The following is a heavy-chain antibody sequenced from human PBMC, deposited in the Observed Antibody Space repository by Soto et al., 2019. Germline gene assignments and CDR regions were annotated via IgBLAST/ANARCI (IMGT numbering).Heavy chain of an antibody. CDR2: ISSSSSYT. Sequence: QVQLVESGGGLVKPGGSLRLSCAASGFTFSDYYMSWIRQAPGKGLEWVSYISSSSSYTNYADSVKGRFTISRDNAKNSLYLQMNSLRAEDTAVYYCARDGLIAAAGTPTPGSYGMDVWGQGTTVTVSS. D-gene: IGHD6-13*01. CDR3: ARDGLIAAAGTPTPGSYGMDV. J-gene: IGHJ6*02. CDR1: GFTFSDYY. V-gene: IGHV3-11*05.